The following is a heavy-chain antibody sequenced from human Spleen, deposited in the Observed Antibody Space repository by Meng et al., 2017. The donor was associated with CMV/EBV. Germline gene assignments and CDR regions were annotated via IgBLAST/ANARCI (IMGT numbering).Heavy chain of an antibody. D-gene: IGHD3-10*01. CDR2: IRSRSNNYAT. CDR3: AKGPRGHDALDF. CDR1: GFTFSGSA. V-gene: IGHV3-73*01. Sequence: GESLKISCAASGFTFSGSAMHWVRQAHGKGLEWVGRIRSRSNNYATGYAASVKGRFIISRDDSKNTAYLQMNSLRAEDTAVYHCAKGPRGHDALDFWGQGTMVTVSS. J-gene: IGHJ3*01.